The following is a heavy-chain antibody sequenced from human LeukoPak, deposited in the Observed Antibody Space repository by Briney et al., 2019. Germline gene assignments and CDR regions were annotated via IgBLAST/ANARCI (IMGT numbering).Heavy chain of an antibody. CDR2: IYYTGST. J-gene: IGHJ1*01. CDR1: GDSISSYY. CDR3: ARQEAVGATQYFQH. V-gene: IGHV4-59*08. Sequence: PSETLSLTCTVSGDSISSYYWSWIRQPPGKGLEWIGYIYYTGSTNYNPSLKSRVTISVDTSKNQFSLKLSSVTAADTAAYYCARQEAVGATQYFQHWGQGTLVTVSS. D-gene: IGHD1-26*01.